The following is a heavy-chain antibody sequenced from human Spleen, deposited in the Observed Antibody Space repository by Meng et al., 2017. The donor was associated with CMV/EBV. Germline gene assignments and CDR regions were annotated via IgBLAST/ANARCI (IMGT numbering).Heavy chain of an antibody. V-gene: IGHV3-11*01. Sequence: CAASGFTFSDYYMGWIRQAQGKGLQWVSYISGAGGTIHYADSVKGRFSISRGNAKKSLYLQMNSLRAEDTAVYYCARGSNNNWFDPWGQGTLVTVSS. J-gene: IGHJ5*02. CDR2: ISGAGGTI. CDR3: ARGSNNNWFDP. CDR1: GFTFSDYY. D-gene: IGHD2-8*01.